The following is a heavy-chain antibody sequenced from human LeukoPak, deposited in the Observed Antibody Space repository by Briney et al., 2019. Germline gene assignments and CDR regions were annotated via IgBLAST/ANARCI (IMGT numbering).Heavy chain of an antibody. V-gene: IGHV3-23*01. J-gene: IGHJ5*02. CDR1: AFTFSSYA. CDR3: AKSARVVVARGWFDP. CDR2: ISGSGGST. D-gene: IGHD2-15*01. Sequence: GGSLRLSCAASAFTFSSYAMSWVRQAPGKGLEWVSAISGSGGSTYYADSVKGRFTISRDNSKNTLYLQMNSLRAEDTAVYYCAKSARVVVARGWFDPWGQGTLVTVSS.